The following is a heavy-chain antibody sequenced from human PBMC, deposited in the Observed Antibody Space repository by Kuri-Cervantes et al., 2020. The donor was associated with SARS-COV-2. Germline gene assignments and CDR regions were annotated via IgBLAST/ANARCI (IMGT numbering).Heavy chain of an antibody. CDR3: ARHRKIRFLEWLSPFDY. CDR2: INHSGSA. D-gene: IGHD3-3*01. V-gene: IGHV4-34*01. J-gene: IGHJ4*02. CDR1: GGSFSGFY. Sequence: ESLKISCAVYGGSFSGFYWSWIRQAPGKGLEWIGEINHSGSANYSPSLKSRVTISVDTSKNQFSLRLSSVTAADTAVHYCARHRKIRFLEWLSPFDYWGQGTLVTVSS.